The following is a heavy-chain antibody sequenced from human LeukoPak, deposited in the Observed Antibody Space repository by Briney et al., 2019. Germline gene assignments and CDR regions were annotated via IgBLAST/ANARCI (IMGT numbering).Heavy chain of an antibody. CDR1: GFTFNTYP. Sequence: PGRSLRLSCEASGFTFNTYPMHWVRQAPDKGLEWVAMISYHGSDEYYADSVKGRFTISRDNSNNTLYLQMNNPRVEDTAMYYCARVHDTSGYYHFFDSWGQGTLVTVSS. CDR2: ISYHGSDE. D-gene: IGHD3-9*01. V-gene: IGHV3-30*04. CDR3: ARVHDTSGYYHFFDS. J-gene: IGHJ4*02.